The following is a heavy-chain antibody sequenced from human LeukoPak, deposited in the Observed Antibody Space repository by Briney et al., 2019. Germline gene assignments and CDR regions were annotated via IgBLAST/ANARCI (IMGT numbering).Heavy chain of an antibody. D-gene: IGHD2-2*01. V-gene: IGHV4-39*07. CDR2: IYYSGST. CDR1: GGSISSSSYY. Sequence: PSETLSLTCTVSGGSISSSSYYWGWIRQPPGKGLEWIGSIYYSGSTYYNPSLKSRVTISVDTSKNQFSLKLSSVTAADTAVYYCARGSVVVPAAADAFDIWGQGTMVTVSS. CDR3: ARGSVVVPAAADAFDI. J-gene: IGHJ3*02.